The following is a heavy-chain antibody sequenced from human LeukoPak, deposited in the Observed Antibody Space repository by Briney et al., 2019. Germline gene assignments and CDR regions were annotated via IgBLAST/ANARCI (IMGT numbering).Heavy chain of an antibody. CDR2: ISAYNGNT. D-gene: IGHD2-21*02. Sequence: GSSVKVSCRASGGTFSSYAISWVRQAPGQGLEWMGWISAYNGNTNYAQKLQGRVTMTTDTSTSTAYMELRSLRSDDTAVYYCARDELIVVVTVISPYYYYGMDVWGQGTTVTVSS. V-gene: IGHV1-18*01. CDR3: ARDELIVVVTVISPYYYYGMDV. J-gene: IGHJ6*02. CDR1: GGTFSSYA.